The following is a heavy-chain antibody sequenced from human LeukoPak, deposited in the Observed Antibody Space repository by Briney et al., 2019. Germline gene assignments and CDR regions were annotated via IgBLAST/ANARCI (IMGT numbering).Heavy chain of an antibody. Sequence: ASVKVSCKASGGTFSSYAISWVRQVPGQGLEWMGGIIPIFGTANYAQKFQGRVTITTDESTSTAYMELSSLRSEDKAVYYCAREDTWRYDFWSGYFDPWGQGTLVTVSS. D-gene: IGHD3-3*01. V-gene: IGHV1-69*05. J-gene: IGHJ5*02. CDR2: IIPIFGTA. CDR1: GGTFSSYA. CDR3: AREDTWRYDFWSGYFDP.